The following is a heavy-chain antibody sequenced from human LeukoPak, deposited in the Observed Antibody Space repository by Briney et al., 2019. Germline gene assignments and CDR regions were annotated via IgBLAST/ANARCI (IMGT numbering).Heavy chain of an antibody. V-gene: IGHV3-64*01. Sequence: GGSLRLSCAASGVSFSSSSRHWVRQAPGKGLEYVAGVGPGGATFYGNSVKGRFIISRDNSRNALYLHMGSLRAEDTALYYCARLPPHGEYVYDEDYWGQGTLVTVSS. CDR2: VGPGGAT. D-gene: IGHD5/OR15-5a*01. CDR3: ARLPPHGEYVYDEDY. CDR1: GVSFSSSS. J-gene: IGHJ4*02.